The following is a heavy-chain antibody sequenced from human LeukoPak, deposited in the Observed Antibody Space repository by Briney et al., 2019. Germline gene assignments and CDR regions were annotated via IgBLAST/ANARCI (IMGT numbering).Heavy chain of an antibody. D-gene: IGHD6-19*01. V-gene: IGHV3-11*01. CDR2: ISSSGSTI. Sequence: PGGSLRLSCAASGFTFSDYYMSWIRQAPGKGLEWVSYISSSGSTIYYADSVKGRFTISRDNAKNSLYLQMNSLRAEDTAVYYCASAYSSGLLDGWFDPWGQGTLVTVSS. CDR3: ASAYSSGLLDGWFDP. CDR1: GFTFSDYY. J-gene: IGHJ5*02.